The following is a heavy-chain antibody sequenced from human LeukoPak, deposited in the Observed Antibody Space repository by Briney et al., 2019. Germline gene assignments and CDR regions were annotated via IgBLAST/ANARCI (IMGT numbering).Heavy chain of an antibody. CDR3: ARDGSGSYGYYFDS. CDR1: GGSISSSSYY. CDR2: IYYSGST. D-gene: IGHD1-26*01. Sequence: SETLSLTCTVSGGSISSSSYYWGWIRQPPGKGLEWIGYIYYSGSTNYNPSLESRVTMSVDTSKNLFSLILSSVTAADTAVYYCARDGSGSYGYYFDSWGQGTLVTVSS. J-gene: IGHJ4*02. V-gene: IGHV4-61*03.